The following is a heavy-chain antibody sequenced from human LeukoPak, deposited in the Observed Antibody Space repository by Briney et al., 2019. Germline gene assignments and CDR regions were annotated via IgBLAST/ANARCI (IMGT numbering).Heavy chain of an antibody. D-gene: IGHD1-26*01. Sequence: GASVKVSCKASGYTFSSYGISWVRQAPGQGLEWMGWISAYNGNTNYAQKLQGRVTMTTDTSTSTVYMVLRSLRSDDTAVYYCARTVGATIRRFDPWGQGTLVTVSS. J-gene: IGHJ5*02. V-gene: IGHV1-18*01. CDR2: ISAYNGNT. CDR1: GYTFSSYG. CDR3: ARTVGATIRRFDP.